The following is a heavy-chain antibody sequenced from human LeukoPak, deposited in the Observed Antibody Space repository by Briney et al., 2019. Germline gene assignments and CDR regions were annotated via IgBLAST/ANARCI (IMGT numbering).Heavy chain of an antibody. CDR1: GGSFSGYY. V-gene: IGHV4-34*01. D-gene: IGHD3-3*01. CDR2: INHSVST. J-gene: IGHJ3*02. Sequence: SETLSLTCAVYGGSFSGYYWSWIRQPPGKGLEWIGEINHSVSTNYNPSLKSRVTISVDTSKNQFSLKLSSVTAADTAVYYCARGGRITIFGVVITRGDAFDIWGQGTMVTVSS. CDR3: ARGGRITIFGVVITRGDAFDI.